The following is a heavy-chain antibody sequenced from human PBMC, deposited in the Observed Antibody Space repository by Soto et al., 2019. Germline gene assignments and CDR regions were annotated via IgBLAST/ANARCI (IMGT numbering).Heavy chain of an antibody. CDR1: GFTFRKYG. CDR2: IWFDGSQT. V-gene: IGHV3-33*01. CDR3: ARYNSGHSDY. D-gene: IGHD1-26*01. J-gene: IGHJ4*02. Sequence: QVYLVQSGGGVVQPGRSLRLSCAASGFTFRKYGMHWVRQAPGKGLEWVSVIWFDGSQTYYADSVKGRFTVSRDNSNSVLFLPMDNLRAEDTAIYYCARYNSGHSDYWGQGPLVTVSS.